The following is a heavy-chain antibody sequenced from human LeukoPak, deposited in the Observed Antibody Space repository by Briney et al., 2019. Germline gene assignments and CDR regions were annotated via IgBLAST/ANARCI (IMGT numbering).Heavy chain of an antibody. D-gene: IGHD6-13*01. CDR3: ARAYSSSWYFNWFDP. CDR2: IYHSGST. V-gene: IGHV4-38-2*02. J-gene: IGHJ5*02. Sequence: SETLSLTCTFSGYSISSGYFWGWIRQPPGKGLEWIGTIYHSGSTYYNASLESRVTISVDTSKNQFSLKLSSVTAADTAVYYCARAYSSSWYFNWFDPWGQGTLVTVSS. CDR1: GYSISSGYF.